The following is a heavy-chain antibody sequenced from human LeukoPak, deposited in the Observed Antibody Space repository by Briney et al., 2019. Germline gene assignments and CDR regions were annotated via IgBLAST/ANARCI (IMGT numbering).Heavy chain of an antibody. CDR3: ARDQGARLGIAARPDC. CDR1: GYTFTGYY. V-gene: IGHV1-2*02. CDR2: INPNSGGT. Sequence: ASVTVSCKAAGYTFTGYYMHWVRQAPGQGLEWMGWINPNSGGTNYAQKFQGRVTMTRDTSISTAYMELSRLRSDDTAVYYCARDQGARLGIAARPDCWGQGTLVTVSS. D-gene: IGHD6-6*01. J-gene: IGHJ4*02.